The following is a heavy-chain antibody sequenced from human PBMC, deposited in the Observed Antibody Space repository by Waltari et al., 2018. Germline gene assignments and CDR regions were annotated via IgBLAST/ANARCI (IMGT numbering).Heavy chain of an antibody. D-gene: IGHD4-17*01. CDR1: GYSISSGYY. V-gene: IGHV4-38-2*01. J-gene: IGHJ4*02. Sequence: QVQLQESGPGLVKPSETLSLTCAVSGYSISSGYYWGCIRQPPGKGLEWIGSIYHSGSTYYNPSLKSRVTISVDTSKNQFSLKLSSVTAADTAVYYCAIPRGGDYFDYWGQGTLVTVSS. CDR2: IYHSGST. CDR3: AIPRGGDYFDY.